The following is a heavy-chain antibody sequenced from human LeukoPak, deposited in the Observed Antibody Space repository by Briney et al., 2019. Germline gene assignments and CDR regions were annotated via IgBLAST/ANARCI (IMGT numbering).Heavy chain of an antibody. CDR2: IKQDGGEK. V-gene: IGHV3-7*04. CDR3: ARGGFYTDPDAFDV. Sequence: GGSLRLSCAASGFTFSTYWMSWVRQAPAKGLEWVANIKQDGGEKYYVDSVKGRFTISRDNTKNSLSLQMNSLRVEDTAVYYCARGGFYTDPDAFDVWGQGTMVTVSS. D-gene: IGHD2/OR15-2a*01. J-gene: IGHJ3*01. CDR1: GFTFSTYW.